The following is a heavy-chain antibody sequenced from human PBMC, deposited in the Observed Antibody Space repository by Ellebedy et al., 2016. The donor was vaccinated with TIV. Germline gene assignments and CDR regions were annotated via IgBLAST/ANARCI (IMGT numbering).Heavy chain of an antibody. J-gene: IGHJ4*02. CDR3: AKGSFPFGDKSQRIYSFQY. V-gene: IGHV3-53*04. CDR1: GFIVSTNH. CDR2: GYT. Sequence: PGGSLRLSCTASGFIVSTNHMRWVRQAPGKGLEWVGGYTNYADSVKGRFTISTHNSRNTLYLQITNLRTEDTAVYYCAKGSFPFGDKSQRIYSFQYWGQGTLVTVSS. D-gene: IGHD3-10*01.